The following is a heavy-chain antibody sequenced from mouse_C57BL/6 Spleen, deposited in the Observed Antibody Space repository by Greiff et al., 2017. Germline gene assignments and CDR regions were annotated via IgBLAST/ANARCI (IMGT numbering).Heavy chain of an antibody. Sequence: VQLQQPGAELVKPGASVKVSCKASGYTFTSYWMHWVKQRPGQGLEWIGRTHPSDSDTNYNPKFKGKATLTVDKSSSTAYMQLISLTSEDSAVYYCATRDSSGYYYAMDYWGQGTSVTVSS. J-gene: IGHJ4*01. CDR3: ATRDSSGYYYAMDY. D-gene: IGHD3-2*02. CDR2: THPSDSDT. CDR1: GYTFTSYW. V-gene: IGHV1-74*01.